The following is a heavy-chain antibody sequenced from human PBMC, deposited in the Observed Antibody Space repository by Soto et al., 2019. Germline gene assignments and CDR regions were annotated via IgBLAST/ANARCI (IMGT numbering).Heavy chain of an antibody. CDR1: GGTFSSYA. CDR3: VRTSNLVVVVAAVDQYDYYGMDV. V-gene: IGHV1-69*01. CDR2: IIPIFGTA. J-gene: IGHJ6*01. Sequence: QVQLVQSGAEVKKPGSSVKVSCKASGGTFSSYAISWVRQAPAQGLEWMGGIIPIFGTANYGQKFQGRVTITAAESTSTADMNLSSLGSEHKAVYYCVRTSNLVVVVAAVDQYDYYGMDVCGQGTTDIFAS. D-gene: IGHD2-15*01.